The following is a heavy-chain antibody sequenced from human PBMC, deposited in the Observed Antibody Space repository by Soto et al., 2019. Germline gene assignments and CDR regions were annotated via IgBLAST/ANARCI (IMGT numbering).Heavy chain of an antibody. Sequence: QVPLVESGGGVVQPGRSLRLSCAASGFTFSSYGMHWVRQAPGKGLEWVAVIWNDGSKKYYVDSVKGGLTISRDNSKNMLYLEMNSLRDEDTAVYYCARDVGDGGYYYDYWGQGTLVTVSS. CDR1: GFTFSSYG. J-gene: IGHJ4*02. CDR2: IWNDGSKK. D-gene: IGHD3-16*01. CDR3: ARDVGDGGYYYDY. V-gene: IGHV3-33*01.